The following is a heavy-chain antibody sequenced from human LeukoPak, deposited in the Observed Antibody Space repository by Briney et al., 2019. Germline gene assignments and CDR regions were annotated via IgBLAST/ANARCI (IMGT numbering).Heavy chain of an antibody. CDR1: GFTFSIYW. CDR3: ARDVVLAGTDAFDI. CDR2: INSDGSNT. J-gene: IGHJ3*02. Sequence: PGGSLRLSCAASGFTFSIYWIHWVPHVPGKGLVGVSRINSDGSNTIYADSVRGRYTISRDNAKDTVFLQMNSLRGEDTAVYYCARDVVLAGTDAFDIWGQGTVVSVAS. V-gene: IGHV3-74*01. D-gene: IGHD6-19*01.